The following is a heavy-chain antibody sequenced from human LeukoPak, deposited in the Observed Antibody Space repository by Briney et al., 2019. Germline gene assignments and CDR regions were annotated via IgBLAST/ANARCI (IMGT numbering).Heavy chain of an antibody. D-gene: IGHD2-15*01. CDR3: ARGGILSYYYYYMDV. V-gene: IGHV3-13*01. CDR2: IGTAGDT. Sequence: GGSLRLSCAASGFTFSTYDMHWVRQGTGKGLEWVSAIGTAGDTYYPGSVKGRFTISRENAKNSLYLQMNSLRAGDTAVYYCARGGILSYYYYYMDVWGKGTTVTVSS. J-gene: IGHJ6*03. CDR1: GFTFSTYD.